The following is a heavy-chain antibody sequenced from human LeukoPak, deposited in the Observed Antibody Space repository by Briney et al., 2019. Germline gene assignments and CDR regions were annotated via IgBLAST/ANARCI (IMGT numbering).Heavy chain of an antibody. CDR3: ARGRNYPEHSFDY. Sequence: GASVKVSCKASGGTFSSYAISWVRQAPGQGLEWMGGIIPIFGTANYAQKFQGRVTITADESTSTAYMELSSLRSEDTAVYYCARGRNYPEHSFDYWGQGTLVTVSS. CDR2: IIPIFGTA. V-gene: IGHV1-69*13. D-gene: IGHD1-7*01. J-gene: IGHJ4*02. CDR1: GGTFSSYA.